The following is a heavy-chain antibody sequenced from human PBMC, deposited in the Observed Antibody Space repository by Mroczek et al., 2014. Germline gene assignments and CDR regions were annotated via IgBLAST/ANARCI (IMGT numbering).Heavy chain of an antibody. V-gene: IGHV4-61*02. CDR3: ARDPGGRGVTQDAFDI. CDR1: GGSISSGSYY. Sequence: QVQLQQWGPGLVKPSQTLSLTCTVSGGSISSGSYYWSWIRQPAGKGLEWIGRIYTSGSTNYNPSLKSRVTISVDTSKNQFSLKLSSVTAADTAVYYCARDPGGRGVTQDAFDIWGQGQWSPSLQ. J-gene: IGHJ3*02. D-gene: IGHD3-10*01. CDR2: IYTSGST.